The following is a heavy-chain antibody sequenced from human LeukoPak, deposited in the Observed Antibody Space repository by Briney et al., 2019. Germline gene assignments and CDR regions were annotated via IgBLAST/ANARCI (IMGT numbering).Heavy chain of an antibody. CDR3: ARLLPPYSSSVVNWFDP. CDR1: GGSISSYY. Sequence: SETLSLTCTVSGGSISSYYWSWIRQPPGKGLEWIGYIYYSGSTDYNPSLKSRVTISVDTSENQFFLKLSSVTAADTAVYYCARLLPPYSSSVVNWFDPWGQGTLVTVSS. CDR2: IYYSGST. V-gene: IGHV4-59*01. D-gene: IGHD6-13*01. J-gene: IGHJ5*02.